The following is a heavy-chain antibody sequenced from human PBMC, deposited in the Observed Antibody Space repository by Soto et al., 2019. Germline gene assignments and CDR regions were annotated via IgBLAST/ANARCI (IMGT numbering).Heavy chain of an antibody. J-gene: IGHJ4*02. CDR3: AKDRYSGTYPTDFDY. CDR2: ISYDGGNE. Sequence: GGSLSLSCAGSGFTFSSYGIHWVRQAPGKGLEWVALISYDGGNEKYTESVKDRFTISRDDSHNVAYLQMSSLRTEDTAMYYCAKDRYSGTYPTDFDYWGQGTLVTVS. V-gene: IGHV3-30*18. D-gene: IGHD1-26*01. CDR1: GFTFSSYG.